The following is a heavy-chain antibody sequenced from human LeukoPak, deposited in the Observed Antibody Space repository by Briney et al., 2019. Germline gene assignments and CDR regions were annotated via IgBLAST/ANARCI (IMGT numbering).Heavy chain of an antibody. CDR2: INPSGGST. D-gene: IGHD6-13*01. CDR3: ARDASSSWHIDY. V-gene: IGHV1-46*01. CDR1: VYTFTNYC. Sequence: ASVKVTCKASVYTFTNYCMHWVRQAPGQGLGWMGIINPSGGSTSYAQKFQGRVTMTRDTSTSTVYMELSSLRSEDTAVYYCARDASSSWHIDYWGQGTLVTVSS. J-gene: IGHJ4*02.